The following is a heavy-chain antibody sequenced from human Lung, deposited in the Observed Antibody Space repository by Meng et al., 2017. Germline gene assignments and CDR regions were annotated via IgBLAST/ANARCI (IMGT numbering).Heavy chain of an antibody. J-gene: IGHJ4*02. CDR1: GGSFSDYY. CDR3: ARGPTTMAHDFDY. CDR2: INHSGST. Sequence: QVQLQQWGAELLKPPETLSLTCVVSGGSFSDYYWSLIRQPPGKGLEWIGEINHSGSTNYNPSLESRATISVDTSQNNLSLKLSSVTAADSAVYYCARGPTTMAHDFDYWGQGTLVTVSS. D-gene: IGHD4-11*01. V-gene: IGHV4-34*01.